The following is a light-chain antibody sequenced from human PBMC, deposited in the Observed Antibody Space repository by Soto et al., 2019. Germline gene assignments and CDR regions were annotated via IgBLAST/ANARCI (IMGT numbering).Light chain of an antibody. Sequence: QAVVTQSPSVSGAPGQRVTISCTGSSSNIGAGYDVHWYQQLPGTAPKILIYGNINRPSGVPDRFSGSKSGTSASLAITGLQAEDEADYYCQSYDSSLSVVFGGGTQLTVL. CDR1: SSNIGAGYD. V-gene: IGLV1-40*01. CDR2: GNI. J-gene: IGLJ2*01. CDR3: QSYDSSLSVV.